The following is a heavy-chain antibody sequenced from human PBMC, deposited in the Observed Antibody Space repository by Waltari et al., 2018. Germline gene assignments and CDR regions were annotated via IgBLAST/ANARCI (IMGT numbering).Heavy chain of an antibody. V-gene: IGHV1-69*05. D-gene: IGHD3-3*01. CDR3: ASSRQNYDFWSGTGGAFDI. CDR1: GGTFSSYA. CDR2: IIPIFGTA. J-gene: IGHJ3*02. Sequence: QVQLVQSGAEVKKPGSSVKVSCKASGGTFSSYAISWVRPAPGQGIEWMGGIIPIFGTANYAQKFQGRVTITTDESTSTAYMELSSLRSEDTAVYYCASSRQNYDFWSGTGGAFDIWGQGTMVTVSS.